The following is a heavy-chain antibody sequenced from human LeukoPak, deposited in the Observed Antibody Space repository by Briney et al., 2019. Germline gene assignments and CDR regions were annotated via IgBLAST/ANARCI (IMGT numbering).Heavy chain of an antibody. CDR1: GFAFSYYW. V-gene: IGHV3-7*01. Sequence: GGSLRLACAASGFAFSYYWMSWVRQAPGKGLEWVANIKQEGSQKYFVDSVKGRFTIPRDNAKNSLYLQMSSLRAEDTAVYYCARGTGAIDYWGQGTLFTVSS. CDR2: IKQEGSQK. CDR3: ARGTGAIDY. J-gene: IGHJ4*02. D-gene: IGHD1-26*01.